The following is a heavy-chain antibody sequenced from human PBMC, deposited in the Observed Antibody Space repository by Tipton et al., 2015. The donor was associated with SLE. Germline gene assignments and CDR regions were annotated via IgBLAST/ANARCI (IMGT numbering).Heavy chain of an antibody. D-gene: IGHD6-13*01. J-gene: IGHJ4*02. CDR3: GGGGGGQQLSIFDY. CDR2: IIPIFGTA. V-gene: IGHV1-69*05. Sequence: QSGAEVKKPGASVKVSCKASGYTFTSYGISWVRQAPGQGLEWMGGIIPIFGTANYAQKFQGRVTITTDESTSTAYMELSSLRSEDAAVYYGGGGGGGQQLSIFDYWGQGTLVTVSS. CDR1: GYTFTSYG.